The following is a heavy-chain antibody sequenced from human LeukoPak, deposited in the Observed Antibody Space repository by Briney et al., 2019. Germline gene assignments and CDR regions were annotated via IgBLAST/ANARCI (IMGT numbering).Heavy chain of an antibody. CDR3: ARDGCCGGDCYCGGDY. V-gene: IGHV1-3*01. D-gene: IGHD2-21*02. CDR1: GYTFTSYA. CDR2: INAGNGNT. Sequence: ASVKVSCKASGYTFTSYAMHWVRQAPGQRLEWMGWINAGNGNTKYSQKFQGRVTITRDTSASTAYMELSSLRSEDTAVYYCARDGCCGGDCYCGGDYWGQGTLVTVSS. J-gene: IGHJ4*02.